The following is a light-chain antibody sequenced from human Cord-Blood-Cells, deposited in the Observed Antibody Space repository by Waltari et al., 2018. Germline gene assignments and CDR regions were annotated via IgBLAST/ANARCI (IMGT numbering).Light chain of an antibody. J-gene: IGLJ1*01. CDR1: TSDVVVYNS. CDR3: SSYAGSNNYV. V-gene: IGLV2-8*01. CDR2: EVS. Sequence: HSALPQPPPASSSPARPVTISSPATTSDVVVYNSVSCYQQHPGKTPHLMIYEVSKRPAGVPDRFSGSKSGNTASLTVSGLQAEDEADYYCSSYAGSNNYVFGTGTKVTVL.